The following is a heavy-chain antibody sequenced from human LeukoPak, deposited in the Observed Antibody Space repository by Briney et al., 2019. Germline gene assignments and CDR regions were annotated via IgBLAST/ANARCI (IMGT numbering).Heavy chain of an antibody. Sequence: PSETLSLTCTVSGGSISSGGYYWSWIRQHPGKGLEWIGYIYYSGSTYYNPSLKSRVTISVDTSKNQFSLKLSSVTAADTAVYYCARVGYYYDSSGTSWAFDIWGQGTMVTVSS. D-gene: IGHD3-22*01. CDR1: GGSISSGGYY. CDR3: ARVGYYYDSSGTSWAFDI. V-gene: IGHV4-31*03. J-gene: IGHJ3*02. CDR2: IYYSGST.